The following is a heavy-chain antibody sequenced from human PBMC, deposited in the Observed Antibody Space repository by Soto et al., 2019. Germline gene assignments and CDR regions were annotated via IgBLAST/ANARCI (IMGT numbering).Heavy chain of an antibody. CDR3: ARVHYEYIWGAYSH. D-gene: IGHD3-16*01. CDR2: IIPIFGTP. Sequence: QVLLVQSGAEVKKPGSSVKVSCKASGGTFSNYAITWVRQAPGHGREWLGGIIPIFGTPNHAQKFQGRVTIAADESTSTAYMELTSLKSEETAVYYCARVHYEYIWGAYSHWGQGTLVTVSS. J-gene: IGHJ4*02. V-gene: IGHV1-69*01. CDR1: GGTFSNYA.